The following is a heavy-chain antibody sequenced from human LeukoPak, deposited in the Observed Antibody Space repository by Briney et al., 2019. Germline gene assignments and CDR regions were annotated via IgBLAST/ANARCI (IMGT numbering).Heavy chain of an antibody. V-gene: IGHV1-18*01. J-gene: IGHJ6*02. CDR3: ARVRSGSFWRYYGMDV. CDR1: GYTFTSYG. D-gene: IGHD1-26*01. CDR2: ISAYNGNT. Sequence: ASVKVSCKASGYTFTSYGISWVRQAPGQGLEWMRWISAYNGNTNYAQKLQGRVTMTTDTSTSTAYMELRSLRSDDTAVYYCARVRSGSFWRYYGMDVWGQGTTVTVSS.